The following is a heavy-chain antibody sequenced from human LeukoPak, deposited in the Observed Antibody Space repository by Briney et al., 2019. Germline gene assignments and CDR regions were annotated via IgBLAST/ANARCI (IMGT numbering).Heavy chain of an antibody. CDR3: ARGVEFRGSGSHMDV. V-gene: IGHV3-33*01. CDR1: GFTFSSYG. J-gene: IGHJ6*04. CDR2: IWYDGSNK. D-gene: IGHD3-10*01. Sequence: PGGSLRLSCAASGFTFSSYGMHWVRQAPGKGLEWVAVIWYDGSNKYYADSVKGRFTISRDNSKNTLYLQMNSLRAEDTAVYYCARGVEFRGSGSHMDVWGKGTTVTVSS.